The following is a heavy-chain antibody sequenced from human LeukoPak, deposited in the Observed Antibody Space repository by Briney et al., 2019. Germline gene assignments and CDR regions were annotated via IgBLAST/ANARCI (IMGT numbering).Heavy chain of an antibody. CDR3: ATDLGGYDPDDAFDI. Sequence: ASVKVSCKVSGYTLTELSMHWVRQAPGKGLEWMGGFDPEDGETIYAQKFQGRVTMTEDTSTDTAYMELSSLRSEDTAVYYCATDLGGYDPDDAFDIWGQGTMVTVSS. CDR2: FDPEDGET. CDR1: GYTLTELS. D-gene: IGHD5-12*01. J-gene: IGHJ3*02. V-gene: IGHV1-24*01.